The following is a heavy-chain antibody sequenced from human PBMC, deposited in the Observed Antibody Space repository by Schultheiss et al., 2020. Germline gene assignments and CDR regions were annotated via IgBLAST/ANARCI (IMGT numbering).Heavy chain of an antibody. CDR1: GYTFTGYY. Sequence: ASVKVSCKASGYTFTGYYMHWVRQAPGQGLEWMGWINPNSGGTNYAQKFQGWVTMTRDTSISTAYMELSRLRSDDTAVYYCAREGTWYYDFWSDGYGMDVWGEGTTVNVSS. D-gene: IGHD3-3*01. J-gene: IGHJ6*04. CDR3: AREGTWYYDFWSDGYGMDV. V-gene: IGHV1-2*04. CDR2: INPNSGGT.